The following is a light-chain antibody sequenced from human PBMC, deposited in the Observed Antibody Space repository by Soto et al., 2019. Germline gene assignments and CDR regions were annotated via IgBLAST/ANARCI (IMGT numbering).Light chain of an antibody. CDR1: SSDFGSFKY. CDR2: DVS. V-gene: IGLV2-14*01. CDR3: SSYTPSSTYV. Sequence: QSVLTQPASVSGSPGQSIAISCTGTSSDFGSFKYVSWYQQHPGKAPKPMIHDVSNRPSGVSSRFSGSKSGNTASLTISGLQADDEADYYCSSYTPSSTYVFGTGTRSPS. J-gene: IGLJ1*01.